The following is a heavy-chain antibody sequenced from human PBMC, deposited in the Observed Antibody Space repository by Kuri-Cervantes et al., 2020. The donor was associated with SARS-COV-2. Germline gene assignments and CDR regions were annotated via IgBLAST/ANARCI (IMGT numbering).Heavy chain of an antibody. CDR3: ATLGRYDYVWGSYRSRGGMDV. CDR2: IYPGDSDT. J-gene: IGHJ6*02. Sequence: GGSLRLSCKASGYSFSNYWIGWVRQMPGKGLEWMGIIYPGDSDTRYSPSFQGQVTISADKSISTAYLQWSSLKASDTAMYYCATLGRYDYVWGSYRSRGGMDVWGQGTTVTVSS. CDR1: GYSFSNYW. D-gene: IGHD3-16*02. V-gene: IGHV5-51*01.